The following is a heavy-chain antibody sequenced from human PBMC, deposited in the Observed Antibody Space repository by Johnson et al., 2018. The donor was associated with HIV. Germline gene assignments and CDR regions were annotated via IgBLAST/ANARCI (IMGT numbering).Heavy chain of an antibody. Sequence: LVESGGGLVQPGRSLRLSCAASGFTFDDYAMHWVRQAPGKGLEWVSGISWNSGSIGYADSVKGRFTISRDNAKNSLYLQMNSLRAEDTALYYCAKVQLVRTFDAFDIWGQGTMVTVSS. CDR3: AKVQLVRTFDAFDI. D-gene: IGHD6-13*01. J-gene: IGHJ3*02. V-gene: IGHV3-9*01. CDR2: ISWNSGSI. CDR1: GFTFDDYA.